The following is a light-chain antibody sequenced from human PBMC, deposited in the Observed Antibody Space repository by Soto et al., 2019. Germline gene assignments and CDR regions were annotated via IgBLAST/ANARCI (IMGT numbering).Light chain of an antibody. CDR2: DAS. J-gene: IGKJ3*01. V-gene: IGKV1-33*01. CDR3: LQYANLPFT. CDR1: QGIGNY. Sequence: DIQMTQSPSSLSASVGDRVTITCQASQGIGNYLNWYQQKPGKAPKLLIYDASNLETGVPSRFSGSGSGTEFTFTISSLQPEDIGTYYCLQYANLPFTFGPGTTVDIK.